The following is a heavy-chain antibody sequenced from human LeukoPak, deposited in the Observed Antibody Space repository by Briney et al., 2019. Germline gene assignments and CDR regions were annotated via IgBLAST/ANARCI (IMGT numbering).Heavy chain of an antibody. CDR1: GGSISYYY. CDR2: LYTSGST. D-gene: IGHD2/OR15-2a*01. V-gene: IGHV4-4*07. J-gene: IGHJ2*01. CDR3: ARAGYYAHGPNWYFDL. Sequence: PSETLSLTCTVSGGSISYYYWSWIRQPVGKGLEWIGRLYTSGSTNYNPSLKSRVTMSVDTSKNQFSLKLSSVTAADTAVYYCARAGYYAHGPNWYFDLWGRGTLVTVSS.